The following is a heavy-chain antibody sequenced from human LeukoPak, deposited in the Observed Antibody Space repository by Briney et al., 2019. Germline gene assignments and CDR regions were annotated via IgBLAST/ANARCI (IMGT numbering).Heavy chain of an antibody. J-gene: IGHJ4*02. CDR3: ARKLAV. V-gene: IGHV3-48*02. CDR1: GFTFCSYG. CDR2: IDPTGSPT. Sequence: GGSLRLSCAASGFTFCSYGMNWVRQTPGKGLEWVSYIDPTGSPTYYADPVKGRFTVSRDNAQNSLFLAMNSLRHEDTAVYFCARKLAVWGQGTLVTVSS.